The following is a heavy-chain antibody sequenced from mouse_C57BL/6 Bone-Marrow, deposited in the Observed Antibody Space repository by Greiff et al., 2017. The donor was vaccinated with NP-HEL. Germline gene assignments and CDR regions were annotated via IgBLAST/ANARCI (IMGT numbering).Heavy chain of an antibody. D-gene: IGHD2-2*01. CDR1: GYTFTSYW. CDR2: IDPSDSYT. J-gene: IGHJ3*01. V-gene: IGHV1-59*01. Sequence: QVHVKQSGAELVRPGTSVKLSCKASGYTFTSYWMHWVKQRPGQGLEWIGVIDPSDSYTNYNPKFKGKATLTVDTSSSTAYMQLSSLTSENSAVYYCAGVSTMVKWCAYWGQGTLVTVSA. CDR3: AGVSTMVKWCAY.